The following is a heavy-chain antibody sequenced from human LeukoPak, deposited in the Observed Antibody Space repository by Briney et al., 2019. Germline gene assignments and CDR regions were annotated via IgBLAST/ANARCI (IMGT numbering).Heavy chain of an antibody. CDR3: AKDSESSYSYVDY. Sequence: GGSLRLSCPASGFTFSSYGFYWVRQAPGKRLEWVTSIPYDGANKNYVDSVKGRFTISRDNSKNTLYLLMNSLRVEDTAVYYCAKDSESSYSYVDYWGQGSLVTVSS. CDR2: IPYDGANK. CDR1: GFTFSSYG. J-gene: IGHJ4*02. D-gene: IGHD5-18*01. V-gene: IGHV3-30*02.